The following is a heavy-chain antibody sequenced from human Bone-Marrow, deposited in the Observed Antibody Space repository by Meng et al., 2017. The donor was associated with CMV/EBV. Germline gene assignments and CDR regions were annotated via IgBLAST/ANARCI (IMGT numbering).Heavy chain of an antibody. Sequence: GSLRLSCTVSGGSISNYYWTWIRQPPRKGLEWIGHIDYTGSTNYNPSLKRRVTISVDTSKNQFSLKLRFATAADTAVYYCARVDTSGYYYPIDYWGQGPLVTVSS. V-gene: IGHV4-59*01. CDR2: IDYTGST. J-gene: IGHJ4*02. CDR1: GGSISNYY. CDR3: ARVDTSGYYYPIDY. D-gene: IGHD3-22*01.